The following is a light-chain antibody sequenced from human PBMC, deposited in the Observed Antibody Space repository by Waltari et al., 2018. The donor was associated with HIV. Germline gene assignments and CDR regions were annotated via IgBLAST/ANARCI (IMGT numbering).Light chain of an antibody. CDR1: SSDVGNYNL. Sequence: QSALTQPASVSGSPGQSITISCTETSSDVGNYNLVSWYQQYTGKAPKLLIYEVTKRPSGVSMRFSGSQSGTTASLTISDLQSEDEANYYCCSYGSSATFVVVGGGTRVTV. V-gene: IGLV2-23*02. CDR2: EVT. CDR3: CSYGSSATFVV. J-gene: IGLJ2*01.